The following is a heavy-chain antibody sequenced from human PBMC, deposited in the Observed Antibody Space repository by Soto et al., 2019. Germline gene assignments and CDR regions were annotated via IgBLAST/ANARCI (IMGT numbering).Heavy chain of an antibody. D-gene: IGHD5-18*01. CDR1: VGSVSSGSYY. Sequence: SETLSLTCTVSVGSVSSGSYYWSWIRQPPGKGLEWIGYIYYSGSTNYNPSLKSRVTISVDTSKNQFSLKLSSVTAADTAVYYCARIDDTAMVWDYWGQGTLVTVSS. J-gene: IGHJ4*02. V-gene: IGHV4-61*01. CDR3: ARIDDTAMVWDY. CDR2: IYYSGST.